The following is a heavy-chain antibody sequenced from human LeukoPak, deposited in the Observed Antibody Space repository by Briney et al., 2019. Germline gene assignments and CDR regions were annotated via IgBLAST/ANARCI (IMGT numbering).Heavy chain of an antibody. Sequence: ASVKVSCKASGYTFTSYDINWVRQATGQGLEWMGWMNPNSGNTGYAQKFQGRVTMTRNTSISTAYMELSSLRSKDTAVYYCATEGTTVTTYAFDIWGQGTMVTVSS. CDR3: ATEGTTVTTYAFDI. J-gene: IGHJ3*02. D-gene: IGHD4-17*01. CDR1: GYTFTSYD. V-gene: IGHV1-8*01. CDR2: MNPNSGNT.